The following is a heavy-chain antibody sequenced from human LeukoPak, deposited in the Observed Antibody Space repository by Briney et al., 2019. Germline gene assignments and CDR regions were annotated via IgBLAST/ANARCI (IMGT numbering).Heavy chain of an antibody. Sequence: WASVKVSCKASGYTLSNYGIRWVRQAPGQGLEWMGAITPHNGEANYAQSLQGRAFMTTDISTNIAFKEIRSLRYDDTALYYCARGTNYYDSTGYLDAFDIWGQGTMVTVSS. J-gene: IGHJ3*02. CDR1: GYTLSNYG. V-gene: IGHV1-18*01. CDR2: ITPHNGEA. D-gene: IGHD3-22*01. CDR3: ARGTNYYDSTGYLDAFDI.